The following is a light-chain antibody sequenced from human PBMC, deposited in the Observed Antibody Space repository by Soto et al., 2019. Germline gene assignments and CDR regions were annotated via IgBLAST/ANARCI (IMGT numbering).Light chain of an antibody. Sequence: DIVMTQSPDSLAVSLGERATINCKSSQSVLSTSNNKNYLAWHQQKPGQPPKLLMYWASSRESGVPDRFCGSGSGTDFTLTISSLQAEDVAVYYCQQYYSAPLTFGGGTKVEIK. CDR3: QQYYSAPLT. V-gene: IGKV4-1*01. CDR1: QSVLSTSNNKNY. J-gene: IGKJ4*01. CDR2: WAS.